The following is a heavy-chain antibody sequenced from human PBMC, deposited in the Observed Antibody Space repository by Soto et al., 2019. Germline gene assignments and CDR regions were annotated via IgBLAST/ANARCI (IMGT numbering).Heavy chain of an antibody. D-gene: IGHD3-3*01. J-gene: IGHJ6*03. CDR3: ARSGYYDFWSGYYYYYMDV. V-gene: IGHV1-8*01. Sequence: ASVKVSCKASGYTLTSYDINWVRKATGQGLEWMGWMNPNSGNTGYAQKFQGRVTMTRNTSISTAYMELSSLRSEDTAVYYCARSGYYDFWSGYYYYYMDVWGKGTTVTVSS. CDR2: MNPNSGNT. CDR1: GYTLTSYD.